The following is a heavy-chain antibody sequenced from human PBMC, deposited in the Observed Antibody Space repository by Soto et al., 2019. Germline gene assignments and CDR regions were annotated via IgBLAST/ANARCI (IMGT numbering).Heavy chain of an antibody. CDR3: ARDHPFYGPGGYPLY. CDR1: GYTFTSYG. Sequence: ASVKVSCKASGYTFTSYGISWVRQAPGQGLEWMGWISAYNGNTNYAQKLQGRVTMTTDTSTSTAYMELRSLRSDDTAVYYCARDHPFYGPGGYPLYWGRGTLVTVSS. V-gene: IGHV1-18*04. J-gene: IGHJ4*02. D-gene: IGHD3-10*01. CDR2: ISAYNGNT.